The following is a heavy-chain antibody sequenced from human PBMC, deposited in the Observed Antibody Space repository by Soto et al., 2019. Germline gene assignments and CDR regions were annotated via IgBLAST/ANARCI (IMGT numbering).Heavy chain of an antibody. J-gene: IGHJ4*02. CDR3: ASEDLASAAGDY. CDR1: GFTFSSYG. V-gene: IGHV3-33*01. CDR2: IWYDGSNK. Sequence: PGGSLRLSCAASGFTFSSYGMHWVRQAPGKGLEWVAVIWYDGSNKYYADSVKGRFTISRDNSKNTLYLQMNSLRAEDTAVYYCASEDLASAAGDYWGQGTLVTVSS. D-gene: IGHD6-13*01.